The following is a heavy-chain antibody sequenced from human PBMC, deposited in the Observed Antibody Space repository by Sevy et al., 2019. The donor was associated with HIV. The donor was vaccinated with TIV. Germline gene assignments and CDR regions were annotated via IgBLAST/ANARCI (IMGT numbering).Heavy chain of an antibody. CDR3: ARGAPPAATSEVFDY. CDR1: GGSISSGDYY. V-gene: IGHV4-30-4*01. J-gene: IGHJ4*02. D-gene: IGHD6-13*01. Sequence: SETLSLTCTVSGGSISSGDYYWSWIRQPPGKGLEWIGYIYYSGCTYYNPSLKSRVTISVDTSKNQFSLKLSSVTAADTAVYYCARGAPPAATSEVFDYWGQGTLVTVSS. CDR2: IYYSGCT.